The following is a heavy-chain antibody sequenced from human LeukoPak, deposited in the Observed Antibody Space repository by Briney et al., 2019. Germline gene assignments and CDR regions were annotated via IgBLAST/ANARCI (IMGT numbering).Heavy chain of an antibody. V-gene: IGHV1-2*02. J-gene: IGHJ4*02. CDR2: INSNSGGT. CDR3: ARGSGRYFDWLLGY. CDR1: GYTFTGYY. Sequence: ASVKVSCKASGYTFTGYYMHWVRQAPGQGLEWMGWINSNSGGTNYAQKFQGRVTMTRDTSTSTVYMELSSLRSEDTAVYYCARGSGRYFDWLLGYWGQGTLVTVSS. D-gene: IGHD3-9*01.